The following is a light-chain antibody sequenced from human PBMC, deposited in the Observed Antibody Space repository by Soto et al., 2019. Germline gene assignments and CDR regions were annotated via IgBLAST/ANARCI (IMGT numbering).Light chain of an antibody. Sequence: EIVLTQSPGTLSLSPGERATLSCRASQSVSSYYLAWYQQKPGQAPRLLIYAASSRATGIPDRFSGGGSGTDFTLTSSRLEPEDFSVYYCQQCGSSPWTFGQGTKVEIK. J-gene: IGKJ1*01. CDR3: QQCGSSPWT. CDR2: AAS. V-gene: IGKV3-20*01. CDR1: QSVSSYY.